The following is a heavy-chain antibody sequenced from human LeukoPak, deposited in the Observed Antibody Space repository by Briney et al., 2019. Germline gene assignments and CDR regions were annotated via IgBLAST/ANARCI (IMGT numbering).Heavy chain of an antibody. CDR2: IFPGDSDN. CDR3: ARHPRIYCSGGSCYQYYFDY. V-gene: IGHV5-51*01. J-gene: IGHJ4*02. D-gene: IGHD2-15*01. Sequence: GESLKISCKGSGYSFTSYWIGWVRQMPGKGLEWMGTIFPGDSDNRYNASFQAEVTISADKSISTAYLQWSSLKASDTAMYYCARHPRIYCSGGSCYQYYFDYWGQGTLVTVSS. CDR1: GYSFTSYW.